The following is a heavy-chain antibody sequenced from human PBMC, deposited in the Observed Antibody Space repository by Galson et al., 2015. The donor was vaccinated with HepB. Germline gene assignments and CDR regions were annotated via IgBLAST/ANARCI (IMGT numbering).Heavy chain of an antibody. J-gene: IGHJ1*01. D-gene: IGHD1-26*01. CDR1: GFTFSNYN. Sequence: SLRLSCAASGFTFSNYNMNWVRQAPGKGLEWVSYINSNTGTTYYADSVKGRFTISRDNAKNSLFLQMNSLRAEDTAVYYCAREQYAFLGLGEGTTKSFQLWGQGPLLTAPS. V-gene: IGHV3-48*01. CDR2: INSNTGTT. CDR3: AREQYAFLGLGEGTTKSFQL.